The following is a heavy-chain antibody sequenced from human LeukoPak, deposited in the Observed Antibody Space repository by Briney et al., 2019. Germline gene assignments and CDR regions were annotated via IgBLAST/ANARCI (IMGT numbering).Heavy chain of an antibody. D-gene: IGHD6-13*01. CDR3: ARRIAAADAFDI. CDR1: GASISNYY. V-gene: IGHV4-59*08. J-gene: IGHJ3*02. Sequence: TSETLSLTCTVSGASISNYYWSWLRQPPVKGLEWIGYIYYSGSTNYNPSLKSRVTISVDTSKTQFSLKLSSVTAADTAVYYCARRIAAADAFDIWGQGTMVTVSS. CDR2: IYYSGST.